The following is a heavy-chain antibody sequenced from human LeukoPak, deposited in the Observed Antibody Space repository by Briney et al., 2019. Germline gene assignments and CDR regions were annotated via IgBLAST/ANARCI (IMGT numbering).Heavy chain of an antibody. Sequence: KSGGSLRLSCAASGFTFTSYSMNWVRQAPGKGLEWVSSISSSSSYIYYADSVKGRFTISRDNAKNSLYLQMNSLRAEDTAVYYCARDSTIAVAEEGDAFDIWGQGTMVTVSS. CDR2: ISSSSSYI. J-gene: IGHJ3*02. D-gene: IGHD6-19*01. CDR1: GFTFTSYS. CDR3: ARDSTIAVAEEGDAFDI. V-gene: IGHV3-21*01.